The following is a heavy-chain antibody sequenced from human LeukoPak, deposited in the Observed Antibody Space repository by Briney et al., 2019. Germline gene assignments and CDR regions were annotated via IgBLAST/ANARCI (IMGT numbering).Heavy chain of an antibody. CDR3: ARGYCSGGSCFFDY. CDR2: IKQDGSEK. J-gene: IGHJ4*02. D-gene: IGHD2-15*01. V-gene: IGHV3-7*03. Sequence: GGSLRLSCAASGFTFSSYWMSWVRQAPGKGLEWVANIKQDGSEKYYVDSVKGRFTISRDNAKNSLYLQMNSLRAEDTAVYYCARGYCSGGSCFFDYWGQGTLVTVSS. CDR1: GFTFSSYW.